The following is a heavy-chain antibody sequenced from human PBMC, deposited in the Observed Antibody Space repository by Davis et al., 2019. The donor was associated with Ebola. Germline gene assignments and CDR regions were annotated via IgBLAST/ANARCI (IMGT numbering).Heavy chain of an antibody. V-gene: IGHV3-74*03. Sequence: GESLKISCAASGFSFSSYWMYWVRQAPGKGLVWVSRINSDGSSTTYADSVKGRFTISRDNAKNTLYLQMNSLRAEDTAVYYCASLAIRLLDYWGQRTQVTVSS. CDR2: INSDGSST. D-gene: IGHD5-12*01. J-gene: IGHJ4*02. CDR1: GFSFSSYW. CDR3: ASLAIRLLDY.